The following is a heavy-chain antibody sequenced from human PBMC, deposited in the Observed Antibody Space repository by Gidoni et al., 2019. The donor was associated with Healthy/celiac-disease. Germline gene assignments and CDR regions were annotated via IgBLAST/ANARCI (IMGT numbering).Heavy chain of an antibody. Sequence: QVQLVESGGGLVKPGGSLRLSCAPPGFTFRDHYMSWIRQAPGKGLEWVSYISSSSSYTNYADSVKGRFTISRDNAKNSLYLQMNSLRAEDTAVYYCARSTLLLWFGELKNFDYWGQGTLVTVSS. V-gene: IGHV3-11*06. CDR2: ISSSSSYT. D-gene: IGHD3-10*01. J-gene: IGHJ4*02. CDR1: GFTFRDHY. CDR3: ARSTLLLWFGELKNFDY.